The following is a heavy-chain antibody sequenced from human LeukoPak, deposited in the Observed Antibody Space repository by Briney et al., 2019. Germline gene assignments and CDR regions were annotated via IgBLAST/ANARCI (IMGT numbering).Heavy chain of an antibody. CDR2: FDPEDGET. D-gene: IGHD6-13*01. CDR3: ATVEAAAAVTIWFDP. CDR1: GYTLTELS. J-gene: IGHJ5*02. V-gene: IGHV1-24*01. Sequence: ASVKVSCKVSGYTLTELSMHWVRQAPGKGLEWMGGFDPEDGETIYAQKFQGRVTMTEDTSTDTAYMELSSLRSEDTAVYYCATVEAAAAVTIWFDPWGQGTLVTVSS.